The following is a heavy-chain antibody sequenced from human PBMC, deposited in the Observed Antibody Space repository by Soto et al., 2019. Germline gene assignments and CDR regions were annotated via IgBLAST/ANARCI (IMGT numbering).Heavy chain of an antibody. CDR3: ARVLYYGSGSYSPYGMDV. CDR1: GVSFNNNG. J-gene: IGHJ6*02. CDR2: VSPTFRTS. D-gene: IGHD3-10*01. Sequence: QVQLVQSGAEVKKPGSSVKVSCKTSGVSFNNNGIGWVRQAPGHGLEWMGGVSPTFRTSNYARKFQGRLSFTADASTGAVNMELSSLTSEDTAQYYCARVLYYGSGSYSPYGMDVWGQGTTVTVSS. V-gene: IGHV1-69*01.